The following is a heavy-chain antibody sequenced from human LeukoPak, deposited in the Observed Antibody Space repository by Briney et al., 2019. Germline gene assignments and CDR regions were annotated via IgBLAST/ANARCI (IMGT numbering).Heavy chain of an antibody. J-gene: IGHJ4*02. CDR1: GGSFSGYY. Sequence: SETLSLTCAVYGGSFSGYYWSWIRQPPGKGLEWIGEINHSGSTNYNPSLKSRVTISVDTSKNQFSLKLCSVTAADTAVYYCARGALVRGVSLWGQGTLVTVSS. CDR2: INHSGST. D-gene: IGHD3-10*01. V-gene: IGHV4-34*01. CDR3: ARGALVRGVSL.